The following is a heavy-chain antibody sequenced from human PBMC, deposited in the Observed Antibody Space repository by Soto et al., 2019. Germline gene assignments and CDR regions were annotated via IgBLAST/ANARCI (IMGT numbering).Heavy chain of an antibody. CDR3: ARVRSSSSRIDY. J-gene: IGHJ4*02. CDR2: INHSGST. V-gene: IGHV4-34*01. CDR1: VVSFSGYY. Sequence: XETLSLTCAFYVVSFSGYYWSCIRHPPGKWLEWIGEINHSGSTNYNPSLKSRVTISVDTSKNQLSLKLSSVTAADTAVYYCARVRSSSSRIDYWGQGTLATVSS. D-gene: IGHD6-13*01.